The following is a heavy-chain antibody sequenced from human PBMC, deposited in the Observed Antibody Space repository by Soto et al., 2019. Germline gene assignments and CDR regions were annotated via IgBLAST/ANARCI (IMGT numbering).Heavy chain of an antibody. CDR2: IYYSGST. V-gene: IGHV4-31*03. J-gene: IGHJ5*02. CDR1: GDSISRGFHY. Sequence: QVQLQKAGPGLVKPSQTLSLTCSVSGDSISRGFHYWSWIRQPPGKGLEWIGHIYYSGSTFYNPSLKSRVAISVDTSKNQFSLKLNSITAADTAVYYCARYSSSPNWFDPWGQGTLVTVSS. CDR3: ARYSSSPNWFDP. D-gene: IGHD6-13*01.